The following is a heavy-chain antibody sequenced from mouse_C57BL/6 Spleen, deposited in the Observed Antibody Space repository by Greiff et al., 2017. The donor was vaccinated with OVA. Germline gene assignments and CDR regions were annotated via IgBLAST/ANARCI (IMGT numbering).Heavy chain of an antibody. D-gene: IGHD1-1*01. Sequence: VQLQQSGPELVKPGASVKISCKASGYTFTDYYMNWVKQSHGKSLEWIGDINPNNGGTSYNQKFKGKATLTVDKSSSTAYMELRSLTSEDSAVYYCARIPSLITTVAPLDVWGTGTTVTVSS. CDR1: GYTFTDYY. CDR3: ARIPSLITTVAPLDV. J-gene: IGHJ1*03. V-gene: IGHV1-26*01. CDR2: INPNNGGT.